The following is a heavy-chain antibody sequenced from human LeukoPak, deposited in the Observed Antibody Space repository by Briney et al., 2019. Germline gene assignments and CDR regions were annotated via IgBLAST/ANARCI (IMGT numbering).Heavy chain of an antibody. CDR1: GGSISSSSYY. V-gene: IGHV4-39*07. CDR3: ARDWGITMIVVVINPTGNWFDP. J-gene: IGHJ5*02. CDR2: IYYSGST. Sequence: SETLSLTCTVSGGSISSSSYYWGWIRQPPGKGLEWIGGIYYSGSTYYNPSLKSRVTISVDTSKNQFSLKLSSVTAADTAVYYCARDWGITMIVVVINPTGNWFDPWGHGTLVTVSS. D-gene: IGHD3-22*01.